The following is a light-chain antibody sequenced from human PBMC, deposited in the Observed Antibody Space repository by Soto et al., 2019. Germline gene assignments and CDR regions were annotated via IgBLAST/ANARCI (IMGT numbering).Light chain of an antibody. CDR2: GAS. Sequence: EIVMTQSPATLSLSPGERATLSCRASQSVSSNVAWYQQKPGQAPSLLIYGASTRATDIPPRFSGSGSGTDFTLTISRLEPEDFAVYYCQLYGSSLTFGGGTKVDIK. J-gene: IGKJ4*01. CDR3: QLYGSSLT. CDR1: QSVSSN. V-gene: IGKV3-20*01.